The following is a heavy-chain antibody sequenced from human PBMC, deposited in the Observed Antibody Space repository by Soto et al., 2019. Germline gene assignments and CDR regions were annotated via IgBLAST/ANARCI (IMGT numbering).Heavy chain of an antibody. Sequence: QPGGSLRLSCAASGFTVSSNYMSWVRQAPGKGLEWVSVIYSGGSTYYADSVKGRFTISRDNSKNTLYLQMNSLRAEDTAVYYCAREAGDYYGSGEHDYYYYYGMDVWGQGTTVTVSS. CDR2: IYSGGST. CDR3: AREAGDYYGSGEHDYYYYYGMDV. V-gene: IGHV3-53*01. D-gene: IGHD3-10*01. J-gene: IGHJ6*02. CDR1: GFTVSSNY.